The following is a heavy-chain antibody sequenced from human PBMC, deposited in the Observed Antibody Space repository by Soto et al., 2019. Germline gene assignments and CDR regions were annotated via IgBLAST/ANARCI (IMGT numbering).Heavy chain of an antibody. CDR2: ISAYNGNT. J-gene: IGHJ4*01. D-gene: IGHD3-9*01. CDR3: ASPPIGILTGYSVLQY. Sequence: ASVKVSCKASGYTFTSYGISWVRQAPGQGLEWMGWISAYNGNTNYAQKLQGRVTMTTDTSTSTAYMELRSLRSDDTAVYYCASPPIGILTGYSVLQYWGHGTLVTVSS. V-gene: IGHV1-18*01. CDR1: GYTFTSYG.